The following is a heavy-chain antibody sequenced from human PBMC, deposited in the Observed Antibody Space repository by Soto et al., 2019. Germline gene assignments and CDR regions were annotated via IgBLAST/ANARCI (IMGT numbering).Heavy chain of an antibody. J-gene: IGHJ5*02. CDR3: ANTGSLTQNWFDP. CDR2: TSYDGSNK. CDR1: GFTFSSYT. V-gene: IGHV3-30*18. Sequence: QVQLVESGGGVVQPGRSLRLSCAASGFTFSSYTMHWVRQAPGKGLEWVAVTSYDGSNKFYADSVKGRFTISRDNSKNTLYLQMNSLRAEDTGVYFCANTGSLTQNWFDPWGLGTLVTVSS. D-gene: IGHD2-8*01.